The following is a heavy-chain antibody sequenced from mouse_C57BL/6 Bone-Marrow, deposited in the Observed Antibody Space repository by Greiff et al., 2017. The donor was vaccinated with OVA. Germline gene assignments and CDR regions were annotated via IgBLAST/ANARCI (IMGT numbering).Heavy chain of an antibody. D-gene: IGHD2-3*01. V-gene: IGHV1-64*01. CDR1: GYTFTSYW. CDR3: ARLAYDGYCGGAMDY. CDR2: IHPNSGST. J-gene: IGHJ4*01. Sequence: QVQLQQPGAELVKPGASVKLSCKASGYTFTSYWMHWVKQRPGQGLEWIGMIHPNSGSTNYNEKFKSKATLTVDKSSSTAYMQLSSLTSEDSEVYYCARLAYDGYCGGAMDYWGQGTSVTVSS.